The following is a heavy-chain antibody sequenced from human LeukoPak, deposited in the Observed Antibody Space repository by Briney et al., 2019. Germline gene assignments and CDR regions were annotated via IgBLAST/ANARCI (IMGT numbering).Heavy chain of an antibody. V-gene: IGHV5-51*01. CDR1: GSLFTNYW. J-gene: IGHJ5*02. D-gene: IGHD1-1*01. Sequence: GASLKISFRASGSLFTNYWSAWVRPMPGRGLGWMAIIYPDVSDARYSPCFQAQVTTSADKSISTAYLQWSSLKASDTATYYCARFVTSGVTRWLDPWGQGTRVIVSS. CDR3: ARFVTSGVTRWLDP. CDR2: IYPDVSDA.